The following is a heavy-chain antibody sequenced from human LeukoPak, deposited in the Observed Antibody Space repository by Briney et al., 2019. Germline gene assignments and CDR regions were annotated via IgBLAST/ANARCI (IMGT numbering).Heavy chain of an antibody. CDR1: GYSFTTYW. CDR3: ATPGKDCDSTSCPLDY. Sequence: PGESLKISCEGSGYSFTTYWIAWVRQMPGKGLEWMGIIYPGDSDTRYSPSFQGQVTISADKSISTAYLQWSSLKASDTAMYYCATPGKDCDSTSCPLDYWGQGTLVTVSS. J-gene: IGHJ4*02. D-gene: IGHD2-2*01. V-gene: IGHV5-51*01. CDR2: IYPGDSDT.